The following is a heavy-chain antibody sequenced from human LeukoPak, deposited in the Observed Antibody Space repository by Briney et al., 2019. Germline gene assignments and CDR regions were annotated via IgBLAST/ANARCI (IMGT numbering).Heavy chain of an antibody. Sequence: SETLSLTCAVYGGYFSGSYWSWIRQPPGKGLEWIGEINHSGSTNYNPSLKSRVTISVDTSKNQFSLKLSSVTAADTAVYYCARGYRAIGITGTTAFDYWGQGTLVTVSS. D-gene: IGHD1-7*01. CDR3: ARGYRAIGITGTTAFDY. J-gene: IGHJ4*02. V-gene: IGHV4-34*01. CDR1: GGYFSGSY. CDR2: INHSGST.